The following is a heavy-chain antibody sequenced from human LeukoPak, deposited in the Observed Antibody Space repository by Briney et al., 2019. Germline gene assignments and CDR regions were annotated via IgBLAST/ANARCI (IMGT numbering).Heavy chain of an antibody. J-gene: IGHJ4*02. Sequence: GGSLRLSCTASGFTFSSYWMSWVRQAPGKGLEWVANIKQDGSEKYYVDSVKGRFTISRDNAKNSLYLQMNSLRAEDTAVYYCAGPLFKWELAYWGQGTLVTVSS. CDR1: GFTFSSYW. D-gene: IGHD1-26*01. CDR3: AGPLFKWELAY. V-gene: IGHV3-7*01. CDR2: IKQDGSEK.